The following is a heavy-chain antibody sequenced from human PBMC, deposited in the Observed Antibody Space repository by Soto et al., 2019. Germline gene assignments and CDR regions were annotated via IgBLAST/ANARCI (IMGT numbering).Heavy chain of an antibody. J-gene: IGHJ3*02. CDR2: IYPGDSDT. D-gene: IGHD3-22*01. V-gene: IGHV5-51*01. Sequence: LGESLKISCKGSGYSFTSYWIGWVRQMPGKGLEWMGIIYPGDSDTRYSPSFQGQVTISADKSISTAYLQWSSLKASDTAMYYCARPPRYYYDSKGALDIWGQGTMVTVSS. CDR1: GYSFTSYW. CDR3: ARPPRYYYDSKGALDI.